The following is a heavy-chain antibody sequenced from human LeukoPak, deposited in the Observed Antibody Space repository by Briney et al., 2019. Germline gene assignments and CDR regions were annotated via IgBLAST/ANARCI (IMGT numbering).Heavy chain of an antibody. CDR2: ISSSSSYI. V-gene: IGHV3-21*01. J-gene: IGHJ4*02. CDR1: GFTFSSYW. CDR3: ASQGIAVAALVFDY. D-gene: IGHD6-19*01. Sequence: PGGSLRLSCAASGFTFSSYWMSWVRQAPGKGLEWVSSISSSSSYIYYADSVKGRFTISRDNAKNSLYLQMNSLRAEDTAVYYCASQGIAVAALVFDYWGQGTLVTVSS.